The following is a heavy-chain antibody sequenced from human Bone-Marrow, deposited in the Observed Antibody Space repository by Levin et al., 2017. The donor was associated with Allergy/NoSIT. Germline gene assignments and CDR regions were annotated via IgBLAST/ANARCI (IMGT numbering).Heavy chain of an antibody. V-gene: IGHV3-33*01. CDR2: IWYDGSKE. D-gene: IGHD4-17*01. CDR3: ARWIHTYGDCYLDY. CDR1: GFTFSSHG. Sequence: GGSLRLSCAVSGFTFSSHGMHWVRQAPGNGLEWVTGIWYDGSKEYYADSVKGRFTIFRDDSKSTLYLQMNSLRAEDTAVYYCARWIHTYGDCYLDYWGQGTLVTVSS. J-gene: IGHJ4*02.